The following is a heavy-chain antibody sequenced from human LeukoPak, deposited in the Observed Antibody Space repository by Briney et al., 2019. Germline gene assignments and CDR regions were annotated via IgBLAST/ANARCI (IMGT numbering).Heavy chain of an antibody. CDR3: ARGPYCSGGSCYFEGPLDY. CDR2: IIPIFGTA. CDR1: GGTFSSYA. V-gene: IGHV1-69*01. Sequence: SVKVSCKASGGTFSSYAISWVRQAPGQGLEWMGGIIPIFGTANYAQKFQGRVTITADESTSTAYMELRSLRSDDTAVYYCARGPYCSGGSCYFEGPLDYWGQGTLVTVSS. D-gene: IGHD2-15*01. J-gene: IGHJ4*02.